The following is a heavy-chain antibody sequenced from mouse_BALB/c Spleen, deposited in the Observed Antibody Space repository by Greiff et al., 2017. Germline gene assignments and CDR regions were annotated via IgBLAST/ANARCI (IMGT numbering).Heavy chain of an antibody. CDR1: GFTFSDYY. V-gene: IGHV5-4*02. J-gene: IGHJ2*01. CDR2: ISDGGSYT. Sequence: EVNVVESGGGLVKPGGSLKLSCAASGFTFSDYYMYWVRQTPEKRLEWVATISDGGSYTYYPDSVKGRFTISRDNAKNNLYLQMSSLKSEDTAMYYCARADFDYWGQGTTLTVSS. CDR3: ARADFDY.